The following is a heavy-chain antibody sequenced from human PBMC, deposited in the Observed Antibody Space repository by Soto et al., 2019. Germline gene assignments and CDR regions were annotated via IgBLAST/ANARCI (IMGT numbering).Heavy chain of an antibody. J-gene: IGHJ5*02. D-gene: IGHD6-6*01. CDR2: MNPDSGHT. CDR1: GYTFTSYD. Sequence: GASVKVSCKASGYTFTSYDINWVRQATGQGPEWMGWMNPDSGHTGYARKFRDRISMTRNTSITTAYMELTSLRSDDTAIYYCVRGLVRYSSSNYFDPWGRGTLVTVSS. CDR3: VRGLVRYSSSNYFDP. V-gene: IGHV1-8*01.